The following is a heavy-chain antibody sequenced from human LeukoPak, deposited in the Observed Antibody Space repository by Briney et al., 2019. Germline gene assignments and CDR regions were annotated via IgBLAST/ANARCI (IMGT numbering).Heavy chain of an antibody. V-gene: IGHV3-30*04. D-gene: IGHD4-17*01. Sequence: GGSLRLSCAASGFTFSSYAMHWVRQAPGKGLGWVAVISYDGSNKYYADSVKGRFTISRDNSKNTLYLQMNSLRAEDTAVYYCARDRNKMTTVTTWAEGGMDVWGQGTTVTVSS. CDR1: GFTFSSYA. J-gene: IGHJ6*02. CDR3: ARDRNKMTTVTTWAEGGMDV. CDR2: ISYDGSNK.